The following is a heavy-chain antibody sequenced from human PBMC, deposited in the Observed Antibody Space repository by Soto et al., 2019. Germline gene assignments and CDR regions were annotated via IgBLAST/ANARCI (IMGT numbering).Heavy chain of an antibody. J-gene: IGHJ4*02. CDR1: GYTFTSYY. CDR3: ARGGYYDFWSGYYYFDY. Sequence: QVQLVQSGAEVKKPGASVKVSCKASGYTFTSYYMHWVRQAPGQGLEWMGIINPSGGSTSYAQKFQGRVTITRDTSTSTVYMELSSLRSEDTAVYYCARGGYYDFWSGYYYFDYWGQGTLVTVSS. V-gene: IGHV1-46*03. CDR2: INPSGGST. D-gene: IGHD3-3*01.